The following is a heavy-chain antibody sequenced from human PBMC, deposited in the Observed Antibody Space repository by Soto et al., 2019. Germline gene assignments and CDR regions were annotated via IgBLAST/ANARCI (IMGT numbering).Heavy chain of an antibody. D-gene: IGHD5-18*01. CDR3: ASEPNLDTAMVRYGMDV. CDR2: INHSGST. CDR1: GGSFSGYY. Sequence: SSETLSLTCAVYGGSFSGYYWGWIRQPPGKGLEWIGEINHSGSTNYNPSLKSRVTISVDTSKNQFSLKLSSVTAADTAVYYCASEPNLDTAMVRYGMDVWGQGTTVTVSS. V-gene: IGHV4-34*01. J-gene: IGHJ6*02.